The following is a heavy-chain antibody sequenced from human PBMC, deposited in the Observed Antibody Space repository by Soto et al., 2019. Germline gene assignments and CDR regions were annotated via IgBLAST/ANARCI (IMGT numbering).Heavy chain of an antibody. CDR1: GFTFTNYR. J-gene: IGHJ5*01. Sequence: GGSLRLSCAASGFTFTNYRIHWVRQAPGKGLEWVSAINGSGDSTYYADSVKGRFTISRDNSKNTLSLQMSSLRAGDTAVYYCAKDSSRRRLDSWGQGTLVTVSS. CDR2: INGSGDST. CDR3: AKDSSRRRLDS. V-gene: IGHV3-23*01.